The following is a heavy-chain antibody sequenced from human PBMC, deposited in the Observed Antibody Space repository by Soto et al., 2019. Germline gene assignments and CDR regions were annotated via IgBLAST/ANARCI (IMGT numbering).Heavy chain of an antibody. J-gene: IGHJ6*03. V-gene: IGHV4-4*02. CDR2: IYHSGST. CDR3: GKISGCRIPSCTYYYYYRAV. Sequence: PSETLSLTCAVSSGSISINNWWSWVRQPPGKGLECIGEIYHSGSTNYNPSLKSRVTISVDKSKNQFSLKLSPVTAADTAVYYCGKISGCRIPSCTYYYYYRAVGGKGTTVPV. CDR1: SGSISINNW. D-gene: IGHD2-2*01.